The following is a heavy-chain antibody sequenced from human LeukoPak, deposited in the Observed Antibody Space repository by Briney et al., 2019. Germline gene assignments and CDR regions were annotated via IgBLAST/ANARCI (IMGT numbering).Heavy chain of an antibody. D-gene: IGHD1-14*01. CDR1: GFTFSNAW. CDR3: ARHNPLWGY. J-gene: IGHJ4*02. CDR2: IKSKTDGGTT. V-gene: IGHV3-15*01. Sequence: PGGSLRLSCAASGFTFSNAWMSWVRQAPGKGLEWVGRIKSKTDGGTTDYAAPVKGRFTISRDDSKNTLYLQMNSLRAEDTALYYCARHNPLWGYWGQGTLVTVSS.